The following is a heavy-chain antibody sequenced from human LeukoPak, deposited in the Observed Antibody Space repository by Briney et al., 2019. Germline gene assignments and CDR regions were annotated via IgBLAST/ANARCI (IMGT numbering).Heavy chain of an antibody. CDR3: AKETPPVDSISWYEQQWLVMGLPGY. J-gene: IGHJ4*02. Sequence: PGGSLRLSCAASGFTFSSYWMHWVRQAPGKGLVWVSRINSDGSSTSYADSVKGRFTISRDNAKNTLYLQMNSLRAEDTAVYYCAKETPPVDSISWYEQQWLVMGLPGYWGQGTLVTVSS. D-gene: IGHD6-13*01. CDR1: GFTFSSYW. V-gene: IGHV3-74*01. CDR2: INSDGSST.